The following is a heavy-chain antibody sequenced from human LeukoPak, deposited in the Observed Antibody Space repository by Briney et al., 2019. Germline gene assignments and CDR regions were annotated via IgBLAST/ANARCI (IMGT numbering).Heavy chain of an antibody. Sequence: PGGSLRLSCAASGFTFSSYAMSWIRQAPGKGLEWVSYISSSGSTIYYADSVKGRFTISRDNAKNSLYLQMNSLRAEDTAVYYCARKAREGPIDYWGQGTLVTVSS. CDR3: ARKAREGPIDY. V-gene: IGHV3-11*01. J-gene: IGHJ4*02. CDR2: ISSSGSTI. CDR1: GFTFSSYA.